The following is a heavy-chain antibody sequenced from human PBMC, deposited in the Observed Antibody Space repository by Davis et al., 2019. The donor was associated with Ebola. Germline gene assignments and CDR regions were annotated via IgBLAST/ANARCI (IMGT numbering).Heavy chain of an antibody. D-gene: IGHD2-2*01. CDR1: GVSIIDHY. Sequence: PGGSLRLSCTVSGVSIIDHYWSCIRQSPGKGLEWIGYIDYRGRSTYKPSLSSRITMSVDTSKNQFSLKLKSITAADTAVYYCARGGSPAMFKGVDEWGQGTLVTVAS. V-gene: IGHV4-59*11. CDR3: ARGGSPAMFKGVDE. CDR2: IDYRGRS. J-gene: IGHJ4*02.